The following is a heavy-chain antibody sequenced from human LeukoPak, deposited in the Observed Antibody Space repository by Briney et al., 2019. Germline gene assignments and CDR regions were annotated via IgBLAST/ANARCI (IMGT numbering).Heavy chain of an antibody. D-gene: IGHD2-21*01. J-gene: IGHJ4*02. CDR2: TSDSGHT. CDR3: ARWHSHGRYFDY. CDR1: GGSIRNYY. V-gene: IGHV4-59*01. Sequence: PETLSLTCTVSGGSIRNYYWNWIRQPPGKGLEWIGYTSDSGHTGYKPSLKSRVTISADTSKNQLSLKLTSATAADTAVYYCARWHSHGRYFDYWGQGALVTVSS.